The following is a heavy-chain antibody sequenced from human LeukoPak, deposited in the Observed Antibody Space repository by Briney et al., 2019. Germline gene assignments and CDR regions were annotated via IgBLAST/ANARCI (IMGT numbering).Heavy chain of an antibody. CDR1: GGSISSYY. CDR3: ARRGFRTSDYYDSSGYYSYFDY. J-gene: IGHJ4*02. Sequence: SETLSLTCTVSGGSISSYYWSWIRQPPGKGLEWIGYIYYSGSTNYNPSLKSRVTILVDTSKNQFSLKLTSVTAADMAVYYCARRGFRTSDYYDSSGYYSYFDYWGQGTLVTVSS. V-gene: IGHV4-59*01. D-gene: IGHD3-22*01. CDR2: IYYSGST.